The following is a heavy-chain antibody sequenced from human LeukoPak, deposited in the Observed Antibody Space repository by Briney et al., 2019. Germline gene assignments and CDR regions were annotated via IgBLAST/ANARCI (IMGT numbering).Heavy chain of an antibody. Sequence: ASVKVSCKASGGTFSSYAISWVRQAPGQGLEWMGGIIPIFGTANYAQKFQGRVTITTDESTSTAYMELSSLRSEDTAVYYCARVPVVATGINWFDPWAREPWSPSPQ. V-gene: IGHV1-69*05. CDR3: ARVPVVATGINWFDP. J-gene: IGHJ5*02. D-gene: IGHD5-12*01. CDR2: IIPIFGTA. CDR1: GGTFSSYA.